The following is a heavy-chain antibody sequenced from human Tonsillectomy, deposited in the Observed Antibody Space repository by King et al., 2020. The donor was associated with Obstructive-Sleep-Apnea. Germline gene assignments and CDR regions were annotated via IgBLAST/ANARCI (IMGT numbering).Heavy chain of an antibody. CDR2: INPNSGGT. CDR1: GYTFIDYY. D-gene: IGHD2-2*01. J-gene: IGHJ4*02. CDR3: ATSRGQLLASPFDY. V-gene: IGHV1-2*04. Sequence: QVQLVESGAEVKKPGASVKVSCKASGYTFIDYYMHWVRQAPGQGLEWMGWINPNSGGTNYAQKFQGWVTMTRDTSITTAYMELSRLTSDDTAVYYCATSRGQLLASPFDYWGQGTLVTVSS.